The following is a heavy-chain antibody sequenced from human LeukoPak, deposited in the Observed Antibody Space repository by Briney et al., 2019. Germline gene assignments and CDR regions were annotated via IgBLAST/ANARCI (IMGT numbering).Heavy chain of an antibody. V-gene: IGHV4-31*03. CDR3: ARHLSGTTMSHYFDF. D-gene: IGHD1-1*01. Sequence: SETLSLTCTVSGGSISSGGYYWSWIRQHPGKGLEWIGYIYYSGSTYYNPSLKSRVTISVDTSKNQFSLKLYSVTASDAAIYYCARHLSGTTMSHYFDFWGQGTLVTVSS. CDR2: IYYSGST. J-gene: IGHJ4*02. CDR1: GGSISSGGYY.